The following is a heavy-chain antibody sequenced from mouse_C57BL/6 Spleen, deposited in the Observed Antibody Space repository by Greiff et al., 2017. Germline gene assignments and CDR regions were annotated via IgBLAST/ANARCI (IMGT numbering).Heavy chain of an antibody. V-gene: IGHV1-26*01. Sequence: EVQLQQSGPELVQPGASVKISCKASGYTFTDYYMNWVKQSHGKSLEWIGDINPNNGGTSYNQKFKGKATLTVDKSSSTAYMELRSLTSEDSAVYYCTRGGLRPDYWGQGTTLTVSS. CDR3: TRGGLRPDY. J-gene: IGHJ2*01. CDR2: INPNNGGT. D-gene: IGHD2-4*01. CDR1: GYTFTDYY.